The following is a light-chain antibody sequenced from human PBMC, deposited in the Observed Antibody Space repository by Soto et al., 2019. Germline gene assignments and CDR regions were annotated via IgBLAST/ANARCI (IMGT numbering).Light chain of an antibody. CDR2: NLS. CDR1: QSLAYSDVNTY. CDR3: RQSVYSLPYN. J-gene: IGKJ2*01. V-gene: IGKV2-30*01. Sequence: VVMTQSPLFLPVTLGQPASISCRSSQSLAYSDVNTYLHWLQQRPGQSPRRLIYNLSSRHSGVPDRFSGRESGTDFTLKISRVEAEHVGVYYCRQSVYSLPYNFGQRTKLEIK.